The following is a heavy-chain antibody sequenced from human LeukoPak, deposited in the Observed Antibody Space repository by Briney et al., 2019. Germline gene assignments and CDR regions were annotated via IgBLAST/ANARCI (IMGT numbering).Heavy chain of an antibody. CDR2: IKQDGTEK. D-gene: IGHD6-6*01. J-gene: IGHJ4*02. CDR3: ARIGYTSSSLDY. Sequence: GGSLRLSCAASGFIFDSHWMNWVRHAPGKGPEWVANIKQDGTEKSYVDSVKGRVTISRDNAKNSLYLQMNSLRAEDTAVYYCARIGYTSSSLDYWGQGTLVTVSS. V-gene: IGHV3-7*01. CDR1: GFIFDSHW.